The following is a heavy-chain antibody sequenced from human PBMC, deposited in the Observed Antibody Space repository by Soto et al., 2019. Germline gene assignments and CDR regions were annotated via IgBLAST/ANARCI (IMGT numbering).Heavy chain of an antibody. J-gene: IGHJ4*02. CDR1: GGSSSCDY. V-gene: IGHV4-59*08. Sequence: SETLSLTCTVAGGSSSCDYSSWVPEPPGKRLEWSGWIYYTRRTNYKPSLRSRVTISIDTSKNQCSLQLSSVTAADTAVYFCARYPRLDCWGQGTLVTVSS. CDR2: IYYTRRT. CDR3: ARYPRLDC.